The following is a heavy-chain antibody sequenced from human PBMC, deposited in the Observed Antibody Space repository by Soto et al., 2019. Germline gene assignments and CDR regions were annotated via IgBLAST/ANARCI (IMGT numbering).Heavy chain of an antibody. V-gene: IGHV1-46*01. Sequence: ASVKVSCKASGYTFTSFYIHWVRQAPGQGLEWMSIINPNGGSTNYAQNLQGRVTLTRDTSTNTAYMELSRLRSDDTAVYYCARAQWLVQSNFDYWGQGTLVTVSS. CDR1: GYTFTSFY. D-gene: IGHD6-19*01. CDR3: ARAQWLVQSNFDY. CDR2: INPNGGST. J-gene: IGHJ4*02.